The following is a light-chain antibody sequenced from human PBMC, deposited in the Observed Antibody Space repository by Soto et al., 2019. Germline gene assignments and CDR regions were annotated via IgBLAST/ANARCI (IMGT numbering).Light chain of an antibody. J-gene: IGLJ1*01. V-gene: IGLV2-14*01. CDR2: EVS. CDR1: NSDVGGYNY. Sequence: QSVLTQPASVSGSPGQSITISCTGTNSDVGGYNYVSWYQQHPGKAPKLMIYEVSNRPSGVSNRFSGSKSGNTASLTISGLRAEDEADYYCSSYTSSSTLVFGTRTKVTVL. CDR3: SSYTSSSTLV.